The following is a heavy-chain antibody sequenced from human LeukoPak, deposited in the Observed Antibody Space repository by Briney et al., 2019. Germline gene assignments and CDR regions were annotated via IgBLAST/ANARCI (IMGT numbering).Heavy chain of an antibody. J-gene: IGHJ4*02. CDR3: AKGIFSSWSEFDY. CDR1: GFTFSSYA. V-gene: IGHV3-23*01. Sequence: GGSLRLSCAASGFTFSSYAMSWVRQAPGKGLEWVSAISGSGGSTYYADSVKGRFTISRDNSKSTLYLQMNSLRAEDTAVYYCAKGIFSSWSEFDYWGQGTLVTVSS. CDR2: ISGSGGST. D-gene: IGHD6-13*01.